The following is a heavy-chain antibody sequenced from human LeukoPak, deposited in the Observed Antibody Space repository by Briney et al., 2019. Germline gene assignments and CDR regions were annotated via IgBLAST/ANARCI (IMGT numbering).Heavy chain of an antibody. J-gene: IGHJ4*02. CDR1: GFTFSSYS. V-gene: IGHV3-21*03. D-gene: IGHD2/OR15-2a*01. CDR2: ISSSSSYI. Sequence: PGGSLRLSCATSGFTFSSYSMNWVRQAPGKGLEWVSSISSSSSYIYYADSVKGRFTISRDNAKNSLYLQMNSLKNEDTAVYYCAREFSNSWRHFDYWGPGTLVSVSS. CDR3: AREFSNSWRHFDY.